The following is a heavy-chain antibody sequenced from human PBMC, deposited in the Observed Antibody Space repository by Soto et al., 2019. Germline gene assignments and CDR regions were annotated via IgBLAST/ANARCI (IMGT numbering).Heavy chain of an antibody. V-gene: IGHV5-51*01. CDR1: GYSFTSYW. CDR2: IYPGDSDT. CDR3: ARTGLLWFGEVIPHNPLQWYFDL. Sequence: EVQLVQSGAEVKKPGESLKISCKGSGYSFTSYWIGWVRQMPGKGLEWMGIIYPGDSDTRYSPSFQGQVTISADKSIFTAYLPLSSLKGADTPKYYFARTGLLWFGEVIPHNPLQWYFDLWGRGTLVTVSS. D-gene: IGHD3-10*01. J-gene: IGHJ2*01.